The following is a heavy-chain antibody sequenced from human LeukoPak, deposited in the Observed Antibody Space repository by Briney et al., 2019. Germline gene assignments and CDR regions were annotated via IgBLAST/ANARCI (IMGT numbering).Heavy chain of an antibody. CDR1: GYTFSDYG. D-gene: IGHD2-2*01. Sequence: SVKVSCKASGYTFSDYGISWVRQAPGQGLEWMGWINVLNGDTNYARKFQDRLTLTTDTSTSTAYMELWSLTSDDTAVYYCARETPAYCSGTACYGDYNSFDPWGQGTLETLSS. CDR3: ARETPAYCSGTACYGDYNSFDP. CDR2: INVLNGDT. V-gene: IGHV1-18*01. J-gene: IGHJ5*02.